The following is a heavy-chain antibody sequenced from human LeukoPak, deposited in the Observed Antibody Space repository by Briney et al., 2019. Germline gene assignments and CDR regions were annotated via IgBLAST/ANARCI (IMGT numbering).Heavy chain of an antibody. J-gene: IGHJ4*02. CDR1: GFTLSGNY. D-gene: IGHD4-23*01. CDR2: IYSGGTT. CDR3: ARRAGGYSHPYDY. Sequence: RGGSLRLSCAVSGFTLSGNYMSWVRQAPGKGLEWVSLIYSGGTTYYADSVKGRFTISRDNSKNTLYLQMNSLRAEDTAVYYCARRAGGYSHPYDYWGQGILVTVSS. V-gene: IGHV3-53*01.